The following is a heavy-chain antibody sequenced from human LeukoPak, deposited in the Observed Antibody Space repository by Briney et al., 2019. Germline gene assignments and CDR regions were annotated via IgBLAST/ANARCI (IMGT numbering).Heavy chain of an antibody. CDR2: ISSSSSYI. Sequence: GGSLRLSCAGSGFTFSSYSMNWVRQAPGKGLEWVSSISSSSSYIYYADSVKGRFTISRDNAKNSLYLQMNSLRAEDTAVYYSARVGPHDAFDIWGQGTMVTVSS. CDR1: GFTFSSYS. J-gene: IGHJ3*02. V-gene: IGHV3-21*01. CDR3: ARVGPHDAFDI.